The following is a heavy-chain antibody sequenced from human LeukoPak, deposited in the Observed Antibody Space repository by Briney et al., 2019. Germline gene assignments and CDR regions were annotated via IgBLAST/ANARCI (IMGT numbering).Heavy chain of an antibody. CDR3: ARAAWELLSPIDY. CDR1: GYTFTSYG. Sequence: ASVKGSCKASGYTFTSYGISLVRQAPGQGLEWMGWISAYNGNTNYAQKLRGRVTMTTDTSTSTAYMELRSLRSDDTAVYYCARAAWELLSPIDYWGQGTLVTVSS. D-gene: IGHD1-26*01. CDR2: ISAYNGNT. J-gene: IGHJ4*02. V-gene: IGHV1-18*01.